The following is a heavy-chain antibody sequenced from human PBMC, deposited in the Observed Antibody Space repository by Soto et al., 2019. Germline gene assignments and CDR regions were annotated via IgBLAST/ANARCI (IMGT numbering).Heavy chain of an antibody. CDR3: ARAGDDCSAANCYVIDY. CDR1: GYTFTNYV. D-gene: IGHD2-2*01. Sequence: GSVKVSCKASGYTFTNYVMHWVRQAPGQRLDWMGWINTGKGNTKYSQKFQGRVTITRDTSASTAYMELSSLRSEDTAMYYCARAGDDCSAANCYVIDYWGQGTLVTVSS. CDR2: INTGKGNT. J-gene: IGHJ4*02. V-gene: IGHV1-3*04.